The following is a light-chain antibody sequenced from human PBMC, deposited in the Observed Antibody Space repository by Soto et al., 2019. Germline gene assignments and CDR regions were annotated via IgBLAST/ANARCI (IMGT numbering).Light chain of an antibody. CDR1: SSDVGSYNL. CDR2: EGS. V-gene: IGLV2-23*01. Sequence: HSALTQPASVSGSPGQSITISCTGTSSDVGSYNLVSWYQQHPGKAPKLMIYEGSKRPSGVSNRFSGSKSGHTASLTISGLQAEDEADYYCCSSAGSSSVVFGAGTQLTVL. J-gene: IGLJ2*01. CDR3: CSSAGSSSVV.